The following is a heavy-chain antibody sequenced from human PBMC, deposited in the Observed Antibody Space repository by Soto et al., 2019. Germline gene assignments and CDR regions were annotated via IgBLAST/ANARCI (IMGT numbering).Heavy chain of an antibody. Sequence: PSETLSLTCNVSGGSISSGGYYWSWIRQHPGKGLEWIGYIYYSGSTYYNPSLKSRVTISVDTSKNQFSLKLSSVTAADTAVYYCARAKKGIAAAENWFDPWAQGTLVTVSS. D-gene: IGHD6-13*01. CDR3: ARAKKGIAAAENWFDP. J-gene: IGHJ5*02. V-gene: IGHV4-31*03. CDR1: GGSISSGGYY. CDR2: IYYSGST.